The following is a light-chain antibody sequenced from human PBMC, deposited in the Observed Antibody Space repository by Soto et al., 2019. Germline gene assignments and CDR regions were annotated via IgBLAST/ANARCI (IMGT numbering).Light chain of an antibody. V-gene: IGKV1-5*01. CDR3: QQYDSYSLT. J-gene: IGKJ4*01. CDR2: DAS. CDR1: QSISSW. Sequence: IPVTQSPFPLSATVGGRVTITCRASQSISSWLAWYQQKPGKAPKLLIYDASSLESGVPSRFSGSGSGTEFTLTISSLQPDDFATYYCQQYDSYSLTFGGGTKVDIK.